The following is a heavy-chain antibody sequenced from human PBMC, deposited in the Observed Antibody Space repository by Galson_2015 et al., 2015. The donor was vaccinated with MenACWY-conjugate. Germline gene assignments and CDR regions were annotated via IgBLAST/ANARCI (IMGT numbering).Heavy chain of an antibody. V-gene: IGHV3-74*01. CDR1: GFTFNNYW. CDR3: ARDNNWSVDS. J-gene: IGHJ4*02. D-gene: IGHD1-1*01. Sequence: SLRLSCAASGFTFNNYWMHWVRQPPGKGLEWISYIKADGSFSNYADSVKGRFTISTDNAKNMVYLQMDGLGDEDTAVYSCARDNNWSVDSWGQGTLVTVSS. CDR2: IKADGSFS.